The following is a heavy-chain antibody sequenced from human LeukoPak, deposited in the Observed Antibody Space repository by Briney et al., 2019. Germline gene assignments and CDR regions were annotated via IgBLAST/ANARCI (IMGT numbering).Heavy chain of an antibody. CDR3: ARRGYHDYGGFDY. D-gene: IGHD4/OR15-4a*01. Sequence: GGSLRLSCAASGFTFNNYWMSWVRQAPGKGLEWVANIKQDGSEKYYVDSVKGRFTISRDNARDSLYLKMNSLRAEDTALYYCARRGYHDYGGFDYWGQGTLVTVSS. CDR1: GFTFNNYW. J-gene: IGHJ4*02. V-gene: IGHV3-7*01. CDR2: IKQDGSEK.